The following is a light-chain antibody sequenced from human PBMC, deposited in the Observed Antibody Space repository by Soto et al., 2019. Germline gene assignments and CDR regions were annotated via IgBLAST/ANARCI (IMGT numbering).Light chain of an antibody. J-gene: IGKJ1*01. CDR2: AAS. CDR1: KGIISY. V-gene: IGKV1-8*01. CDR3: QQYYSYRS. Sequence: AIRMTQSPYSFAASPGDRVTITCRASKGIISYFALNKQNPGKAPQLLIYAASTLQSGVPSRFSGSRSWTQFTLPISCLQSEDFATYYVQQYYSYRSFGQGTKGEIK.